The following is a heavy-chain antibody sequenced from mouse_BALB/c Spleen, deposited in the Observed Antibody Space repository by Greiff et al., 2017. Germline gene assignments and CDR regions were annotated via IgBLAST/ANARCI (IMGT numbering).Heavy chain of an antibody. J-gene: IGHJ1*01. CDR2: IWSGGST. CDR3: ASYYYGNGYFDV. Sequence: VQLQQSGPGLVQPSQSLSITCTVSGFSLTSYGVHWVRQSPGKGLEWLGVIWSGGSTDYNAAFISRLIISKDNSKSQVFFKMNSLQANDTAIYYCASYYYGNGYFDVWGAGTTVTVSS. CDR1: GFSLTSYG. V-gene: IGHV2-2*02. D-gene: IGHD1-1*01.